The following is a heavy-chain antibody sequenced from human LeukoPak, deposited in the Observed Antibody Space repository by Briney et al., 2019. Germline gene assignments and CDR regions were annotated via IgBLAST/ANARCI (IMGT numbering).Heavy chain of an antibody. V-gene: IGHV3-23*01. CDR3: ARSGEMTKAHFDY. D-gene: IGHD3-3*01. CDR1: GFTFSSYA. Sequence: GGSLRLSCAASGFTFSSYAMSWVRQAPGKGLEWVSGISGSGGSTYYADSVKGRFTISRDNSKNTLYLQMNSLRAEDTAVYYCARSGEMTKAHFDYWGQGTLVTVSS. CDR2: ISGSGGST. J-gene: IGHJ4*02.